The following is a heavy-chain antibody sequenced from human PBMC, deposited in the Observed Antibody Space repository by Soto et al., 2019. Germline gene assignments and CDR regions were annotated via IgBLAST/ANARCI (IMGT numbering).Heavy chain of an antibody. CDR2: ISYDGSNK. D-gene: IGHD6-13*01. V-gene: IGHV3-30*18. J-gene: IGHJ5*02. CDR3: AKDPTFVGSSLGNNWFDP. CDR1: GFPFSSYG. Sequence: LRLSCAASGFPFSSYGMHWVRQAPCKGLEWVAVISYDGSNKYYEDSVKGRFTISRDNSKNTLSLQMNSLRAEDNAVYYCAKDPTFVGSSLGNNWFDPWGQGTLVTVSS.